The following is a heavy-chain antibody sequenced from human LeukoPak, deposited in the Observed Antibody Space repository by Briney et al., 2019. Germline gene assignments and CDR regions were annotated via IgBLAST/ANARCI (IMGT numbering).Heavy chain of an antibody. V-gene: IGHV5-51*01. CDR3: ARRLSYDAFDL. Sequence: GESLKISCKGSGYSFTSYWIGWVRQLPGDGLEWMGIIYPGDSAITYSPSFQGQVTISADKSLTTAYLQWSSLKASDTATYYCARRLSYDAFDLWGQGTMVTVSS. D-gene: IGHD6-19*01. CDR1: GYSFTSYW. J-gene: IGHJ3*01. CDR2: IYPGDSAI.